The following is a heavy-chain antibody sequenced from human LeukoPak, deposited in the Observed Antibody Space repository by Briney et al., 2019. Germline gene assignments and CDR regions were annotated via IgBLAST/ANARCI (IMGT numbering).Heavy chain of an antibody. D-gene: IGHD2-2*01. V-gene: IGHV4-34*01. CDR3: ARVVVVVPAAILVRDWFDP. CDR1: GGSFSGYY. CDR2: INHSGST. J-gene: IGHJ5*02. Sequence: SETLSLTCAVYGGSFSGYYWSWIRQPPGKGLEWIGEINHSGSTNYNPSLKSRVTISVDTSKNQFSLKLSSVAAADTAVCYCARVVVVVPAAILVRDWFDPWGQGTLVTVSS.